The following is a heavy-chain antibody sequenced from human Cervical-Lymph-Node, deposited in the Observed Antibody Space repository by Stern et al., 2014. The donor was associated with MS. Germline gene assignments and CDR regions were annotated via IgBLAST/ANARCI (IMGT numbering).Heavy chain of an antibody. V-gene: IGHV3-15*01. D-gene: IGHD6-13*01. CDR3: TTGPGIALS. J-gene: IGHJ5*02. CDR2: IKSKTGGGAT. CDR1: GFTFTNAW. Sequence: VQLVESGGGLVKPGGSLRLSCAASGFTFTNAWMSWVRQAPGKGLEWVGRIKSKTGGGATDYAEPVKGRFTISRDDSKKTLYLQMNSLKTEDTAVYYCTTGPGIALSWGQGTLVTTSS.